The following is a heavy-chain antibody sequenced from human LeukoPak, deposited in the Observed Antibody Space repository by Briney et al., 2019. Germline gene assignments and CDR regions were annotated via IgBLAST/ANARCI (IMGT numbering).Heavy chain of an antibody. J-gene: IGHJ4*02. CDR1: GFTYSHYG. V-gene: IGHV3-33*06. Sequence: GGALRLFCAASGFTYSHYGVHWGRPGPSQGAEGGGVVWSDATEKYYGDAVKGRFTISRDNSRNTLYLQMNSLRAEDTAVYYCAKDAQRGFDYSNSLEYWGQGTLVTVSS. CDR2: VWSDATEK. D-gene: IGHD4-11*01. CDR3: AKDAQRGFDYSNSLEY.